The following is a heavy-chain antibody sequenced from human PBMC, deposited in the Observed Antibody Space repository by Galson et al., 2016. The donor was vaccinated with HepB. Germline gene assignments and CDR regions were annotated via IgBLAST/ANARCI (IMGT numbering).Heavy chain of an antibody. V-gene: IGHV3-9*02. D-gene: IGHD3-10*01. J-gene: IGHJ4*02. CDR2: ISWNSGGI. Sequence: SLRLSCAASGFTSDDYAMHWVRQAPGKGLEWVSGISWNSGGIGYADSVKGRFTISRDNAKNSLYLQMNSLRAEDTAFYYCAKGGYGSGDYYTVDYWGQGTLVTVSS. CDR3: AKGGYGSGDYYTVDY. CDR1: GFTSDDYA.